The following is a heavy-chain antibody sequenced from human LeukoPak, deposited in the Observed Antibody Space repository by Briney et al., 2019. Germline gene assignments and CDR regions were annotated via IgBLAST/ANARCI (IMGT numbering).Heavy chain of an antibody. J-gene: IGHJ4*02. V-gene: IGHV3-74*03. Sequence: GGSLRLSCAASGFTFSTFAMIWVRQPPGKGLVWVARITSDGSSTTYAESVKGRFTISRDNAKNTLYLQMNSLRAEDTAVYYCARDWYHAIDYWGQGTLVTVSS. CDR3: ARDWYHAIDY. CDR2: ITSDGSST. D-gene: IGHD2-2*01. CDR1: GFTFSTFA.